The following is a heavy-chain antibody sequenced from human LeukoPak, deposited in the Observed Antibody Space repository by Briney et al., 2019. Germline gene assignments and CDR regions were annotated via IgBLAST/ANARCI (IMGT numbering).Heavy chain of an antibody. Sequence: GGSLRLSCAASGFTFNNYSMNWVRQAPGMGLEGVSSTSSRSTYIFYADSGKGRFTISRDNAKNSLYLQVKSLRAEDTAVYYCARDFISVAATCLYYSYMDVWGKGTTVTVSS. V-gene: IGHV3-21*01. CDR2: TSSRSTYI. D-gene: IGHD2-15*01. CDR1: GFTFNNYS. J-gene: IGHJ6*03. CDR3: ARDFISVAATCLYYSYMDV.